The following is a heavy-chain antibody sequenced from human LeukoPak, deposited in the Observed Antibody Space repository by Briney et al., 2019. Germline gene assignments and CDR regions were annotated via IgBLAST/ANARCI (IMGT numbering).Heavy chain of an antibody. Sequence: GGSLRLSCAASGFTFTSFAMSWVRQAPGKGLEWVSTISWDGGSTYYADSVKGRFTISRDNSKNSLYLQMNSLRAEDTALYYCAKDGDMVRGATYMDVWGKGTTVTVSS. V-gene: IGHV3-43D*03. CDR2: ISWDGGST. D-gene: IGHD3-10*01. J-gene: IGHJ6*03. CDR3: AKDGDMVRGATYMDV. CDR1: GFTFTSFA.